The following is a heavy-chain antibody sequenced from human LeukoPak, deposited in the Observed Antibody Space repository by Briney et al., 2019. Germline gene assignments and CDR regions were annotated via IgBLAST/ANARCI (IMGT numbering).Heavy chain of an antibody. CDR2: INPSGGST. J-gene: IGHJ4*02. CDR3: ARRGIGYYFDY. D-gene: IGHD3-16*01. Sequence: ASVKVSCKASGFTFTNYNMHWVRQAPGQGLEWRGVINPSGGSTSYAQKFQGRVTMTRDTSTRTVYMELSRLRSEDTAVYYCARRGIGYYFDYWGQGSLVTVSS. V-gene: IGHV1-46*01. CDR1: GFTFTNYN.